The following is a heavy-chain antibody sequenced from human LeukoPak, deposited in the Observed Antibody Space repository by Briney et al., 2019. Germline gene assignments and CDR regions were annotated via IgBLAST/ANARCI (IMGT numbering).Heavy chain of an antibody. CDR2: IYYSGST. D-gene: IGHD2-15*01. CDR3: ARGSGGSFPSWFDP. Sequence: SETLSLTCTVSGGSISSGDHYWSWIRQPPGKGLEWIGYIYYSGSTYYNPSLKSRVTISVDTSKNQFSLKLSSVTAADTAAYYCARGSGGSFPSWFDPWGQGTLVTVSS. CDR1: GGSISSGDHY. V-gene: IGHV4-30-4*01. J-gene: IGHJ5*02.